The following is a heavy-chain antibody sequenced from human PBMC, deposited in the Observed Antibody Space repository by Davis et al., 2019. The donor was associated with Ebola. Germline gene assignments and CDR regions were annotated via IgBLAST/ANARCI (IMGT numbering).Heavy chain of an antibody. CDR1: GFTFSSSG. CDR2: ISYDGSDK. D-gene: IGHD3-22*01. CDR3: ANFHYDISGGGY. Sequence: PGGSLRLSCAASGFTFSSSGMHWVRQAPGKGLEWVAVISYDGSDKYYADSVKGRFTISRDNSKNTLYLQMNSLRAGDTALYYCANFHYDISGGGYWGQGTLVTVSS. J-gene: IGHJ4*02. V-gene: IGHV3-30*18.